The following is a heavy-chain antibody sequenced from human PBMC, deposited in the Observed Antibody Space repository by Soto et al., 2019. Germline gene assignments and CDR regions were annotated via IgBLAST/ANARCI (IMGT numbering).Heavy chain of an antibody. Sequence: ASVKVSCKASGYTFTSYAMHWVRQAPGQRLEWMGWINADSGGTKYSQKFQGWVTMTRDTSISTAYMELSRLRSDDTAVYYCARDRGPTTVVGTYGMDVWGQGTTVTVSS. CDR3: ARDRGPTTVVGTYGMDV. J-gene: IGHJ6*02. V-gene: IGHV1-2*04. D-gene: IGHD4-17*01. CDR1: GYTFTSYA. CDR2: INADSGGT.